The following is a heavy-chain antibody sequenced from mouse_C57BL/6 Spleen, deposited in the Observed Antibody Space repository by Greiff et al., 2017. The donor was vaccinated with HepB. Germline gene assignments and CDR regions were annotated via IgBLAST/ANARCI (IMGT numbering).Heavy chain of an antibody. Sequence: VHVKQSVAELVRPGASVKLSCTASGFNIKNTYMHWVKQRPEQGLEWIGRIDPANGNTKYAPKFQGKATITADTSSNTAYLQLSSLTSEDTAIYYCASSTLYDGNHYYAMDYWGQGTSVTVAS. V-gene: IGHV14-3*01. CDR3: ASSTLYDGNHYYAMDY. CDR1: GFNIKNTY. J-gene: IGHJ4*01. CDR2: IDPANGNT. D-gene: IGHD2-1*01.